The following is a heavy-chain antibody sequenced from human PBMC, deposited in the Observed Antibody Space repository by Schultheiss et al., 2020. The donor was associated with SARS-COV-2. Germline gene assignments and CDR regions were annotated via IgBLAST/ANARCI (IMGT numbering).Heavy chain of an antibody. V-gene: IGHV3-69-1*01. CDR3: ARCSGSYHYWYFDL. CDR2: ISSSSTI. J-gene: IGHJ2*01. Sequence: GGSLRLSCAASGFTFSSYAMSWVRQAPGKGLEWVSSISSSSTIYYADSVKGRFTISRDNAKNSLYLQMNSLRAEDTAVYYCARCSGSYHYWYFDLWGRGTLVTVSS. D-gene: IGHD1-26*01. CDR1: GFTFSSYA.